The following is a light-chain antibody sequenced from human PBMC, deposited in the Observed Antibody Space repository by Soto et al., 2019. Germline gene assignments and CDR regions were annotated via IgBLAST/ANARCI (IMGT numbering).Light chain of an antibody. J-gene: IGKJ1*01. CDR3: QQLHNYPRT. CDR1: QGISGY. Sequence: DIQLTQSPSFLSASVGDRVTITCRASQGISGYLAWYQKKPGTAPKLLIYNAVALQSAVPSRFSGSESGTEFTLTISSLRPEDFATYYCQQLHNYPRTFGQGTKVEMK. CDR2: NAV. V-gene: IGKV1-9*01.